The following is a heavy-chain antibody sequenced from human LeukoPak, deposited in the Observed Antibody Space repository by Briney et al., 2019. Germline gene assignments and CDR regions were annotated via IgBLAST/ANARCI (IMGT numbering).Heavy chain of an antibody. CDR1: GYTFTGYH. CDR2: INPNSGDT. Sequence: VASVKVSSKASGYTFTGYHIHWVRQAPGQGLEWMGRINPNSGDTNYAQKFQGRVTMTRDTSISTAYMELSRLRSDDTAVYYCARDYCSSTSCLFDYWGQGTLVTVSS. J-gene: IGHJ4*02. D-gene: IGHD2-2*01. V-gene: IGHV1-2*06. CDR3: ARDYCSSTSCLFDY.